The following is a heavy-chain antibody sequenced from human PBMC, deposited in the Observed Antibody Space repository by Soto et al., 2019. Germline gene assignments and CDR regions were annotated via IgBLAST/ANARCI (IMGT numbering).Heavy chain of an antibody. Sequence: ASVKVSCKASGYTFTSYGISWVRQAPGQGLEWMGWISAYNGNTNYAQKLQGRVTMTTDTSTSTAYMELRSLRSDDTAVYYCARVGCSSTSCYSFDYWGQGTLVTVSS. J-gene: IGHJ4*02. CDR1: GYTFTSYG. CDR3: ARVGCSSTSCYSFDY. CDR2: ISAYNGNT. V-gene: IGHV1-18*04. D-gene: IGHD2-2*02.